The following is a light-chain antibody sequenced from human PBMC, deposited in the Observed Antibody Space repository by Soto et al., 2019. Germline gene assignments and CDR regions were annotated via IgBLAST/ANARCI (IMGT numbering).Light chain of an antibody. CDR1: ESVSSN. J-gene: IGKJ4*01. Sequence: ETVMTQSPATLSVCPGERATLSFRASESVSSNLAWYQQKPGQAPRLLIFGASTRATGIPTRFSGGGSGTDFTLTISSLQSEDFGLYFCQQYGKWPLTFGGGTKVDIK. CDR2: GAS. V-gene: IGKV3D-15*01. CDR3: QQYGKWPLT.